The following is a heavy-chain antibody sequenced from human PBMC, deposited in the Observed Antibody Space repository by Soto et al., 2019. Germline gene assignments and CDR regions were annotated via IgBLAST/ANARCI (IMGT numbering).Heavy chain of an antibody. Sequence: GQSLKISFKGSGYSFPSYWISWVRQMPGKRLEWMGRIDPSDSYTNYSPSFQGHVTISADKSISTAYLQWSSLKASDTAMYYCARRPTYYYDSSGYLFDYWGQGTLVTVSS. CDR3: ARRPTYYYDSSGYLFDY. D-gene: IGHD3-22*01. V-gene: IGHV5-10-1*01. J-gene: IGHJ4*02. CDR1: GYSFPSYW. CDR2: IDPSDSYT.